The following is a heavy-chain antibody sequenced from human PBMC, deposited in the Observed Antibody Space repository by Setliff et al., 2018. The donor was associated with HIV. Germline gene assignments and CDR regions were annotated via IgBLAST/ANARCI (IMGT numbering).Heavy chain of an antibody. CDR2: SGST. CDR3: ARGLSSGWYGYWYFDL. CDR1: GGSFSDYN. J-gene: IGHJ2*01. D-gene: IGHD6-19*01. V-gene: IGHV4-59*08. Sequence: SETLSLTCAVYGGSFSDYNWSWIRQSPGSVSYSGSTLYNPSLKSRVTISVDTSKNHFSLNLSSVTAADTAVYYCARGLSSGWYGYWYFDLWGRGTLVTVSS.